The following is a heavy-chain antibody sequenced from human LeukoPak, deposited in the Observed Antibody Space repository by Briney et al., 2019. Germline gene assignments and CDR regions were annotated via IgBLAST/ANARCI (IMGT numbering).Heavy chain of an antibody. CDR3: AKDFGSRRNYYYYYYMDV. Sequence: PGGSLRLSCAASGFTFDDYAMHWVRQAPGKGLEWVSGISWNSGSIGYADSVKGRFTISRDNAKNSLYLQMNSLRAEDTALYYCAKDFGSRRNYYYYYYMDVWGKGTTVTVSS. J-gene: IGHJ6*03. CDR2: ISWNSGSI. D-gene: IGHD3-16*01. CDR1: GFTFDDYA. V-gene: IGHV3-9*01.